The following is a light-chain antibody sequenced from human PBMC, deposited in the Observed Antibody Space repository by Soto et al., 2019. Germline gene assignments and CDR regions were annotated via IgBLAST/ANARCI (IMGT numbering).Light chain of an antibody. CDR2: SIY. J-gene: IGLJ1*01. V-gene: IGLV1-44*01. CDR3: AAWDDILNGYV. CDR1: SSNIESNT. Sequence: QSVLTQPPSASGTPGQRVTISCSGSSSNIESNTVTWYQQLPGTAPKLIIYSIYDRPSGVPDRFYGSTSGTSASLVIRGLQSEDEADYYCAAWDDILNGYVFGGGTKVTVL.